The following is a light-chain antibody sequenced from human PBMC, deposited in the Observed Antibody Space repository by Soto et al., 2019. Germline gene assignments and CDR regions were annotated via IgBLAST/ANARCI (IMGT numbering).Light chain of an antibody. J-gene: IGKJ1*01. V-gene: IGKV3-15*01. CDR1: QSVSTH. Sequence: EIVMTQSPATLSLSPGERATLSCRACQSVSTHLAWYEQKPGQAPRLLIYGGSTRATGIPDRFSGSGSGTDFTLTISSLQSEDFAVYYCQQYSNWPQTFGQGTKVDIK. CDR2: GGS. CDR3: QQYSNWPQT.